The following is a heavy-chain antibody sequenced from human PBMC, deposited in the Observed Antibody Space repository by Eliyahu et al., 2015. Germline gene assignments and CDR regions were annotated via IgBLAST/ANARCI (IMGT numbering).Heavy chain of an antibody. Sequence: QVQLVESGGXLVKPGGSLXLSCAAXGXTFSDYYMXWIXQAPGKGLEWISYISGRGIMKDYADSVKGRFTISRDNAKNSLYLQMTSLRAEDTAVYYCARGSPQIYCGGDCNPLGYWGQGTLVSVSS. J-gene: IGHJ4*02. D-gene: IGHD2-21*01. CDR2: ISGRGIMK. CDR3: ARGSPQIYCGGDCNPLGY. CDR1: GXTFSDYY. V-gene: IGHV3-11*01.